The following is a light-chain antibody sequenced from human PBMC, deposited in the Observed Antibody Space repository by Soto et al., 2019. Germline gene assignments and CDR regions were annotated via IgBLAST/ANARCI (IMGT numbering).Light chain of an antibody. V-gene: IGKV3-15*01. Sequence: MVMYQSPSTLSVSPGERATLSCRASQSVSSKLAWYQQKPGQAPRLLIYDTSTRATGIPARFSGSGSGTEFTLTISSLQSEDFAVYYCQQYNNWPPSITFGQGTRLEIK. CDR2: DTS. CDR3: QQYNNWPPSIT. CDR1: QSVSSK. J-gene: IGKJ5*01.